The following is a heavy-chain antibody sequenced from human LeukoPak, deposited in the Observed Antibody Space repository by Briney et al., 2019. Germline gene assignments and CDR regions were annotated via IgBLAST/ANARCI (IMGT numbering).Heavy chain of an antibody. Sequence: SETLSLTCTASTVSISEFYCRWVRQPPGEGLEWIGYIYHTGHSNYNPPLKGRVTMSVDTSKNHPSLNLTSVSAAGSDGDYCAIHCLGGTCYDSWGQGTLVTVSS. J-gene: IGHJ5*01. V-gene: IGHV4-59*08. CDR3: AIHCLGGTCYDS. CDR1: TVSISEFY. D-gene: IGHD2-15*01. CDR2: IYHTGHS.